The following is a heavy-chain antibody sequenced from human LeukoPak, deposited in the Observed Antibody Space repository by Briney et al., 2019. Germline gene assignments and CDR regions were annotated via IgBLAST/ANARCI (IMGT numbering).Heavy chain of an antibody. D-gene: IGHD2-2*01. Sequence: GSLRLSCAASGFTFSSYAMSWVRQAPGKGLEWIGSIYYSGSTYYNPSLKSRVTISVDTSKNQFSLKLSSVTAADTAVYYCARDSPSPTTAFDYWGQGTLVTVSS. J-gene: IGHJ4*02. CDR2: IYYSGST. CDR1: GFTFSSYA. V-gene: IGHV4-39*07. CDR3: ARDSPSPTTAFDY.